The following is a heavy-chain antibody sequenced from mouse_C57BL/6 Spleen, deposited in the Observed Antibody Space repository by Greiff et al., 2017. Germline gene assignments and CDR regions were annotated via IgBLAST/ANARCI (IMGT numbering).Heavy chain of an antibody. CDR3: ARSFITTVVATRGLDY. CDR2: IDPNSGGT. J-gene: IGHJ2*01. V-gene: IGHV1-72*01. Sequence: QVQLKQPGAELVKPGASVKLSCKASGYTFTSYWMHWVKQRPGRGLEWIGRIDPNSGGTKYNEKFKSKATLTVDKPSSTAYMQLSSLTSEDSAVYYCARSFITTVVATRGLDYWGQGTTLTVSS. CDR1: GYTFTSYW. D-gene: IGHD1-1*01.